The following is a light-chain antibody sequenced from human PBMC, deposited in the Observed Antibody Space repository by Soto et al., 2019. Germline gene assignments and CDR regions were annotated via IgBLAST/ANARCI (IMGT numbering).Light chain of an antibody. CDR3: QQFHDWPPWT. CDR1: QTINTN. Sequence: EIVMTQSPATLSVSPGERAALSCRASQTINTNLAWYQQKPGQPPRLLIYGASTRAPGIPARFSGSGSGTDFTLTISSLQSEDFAVYYCQQFHDWPPWTFGQGTKVEIK. CDR2: GAS. J-gene: IGKJ1*01. V-gene: IGKV3-15*01.